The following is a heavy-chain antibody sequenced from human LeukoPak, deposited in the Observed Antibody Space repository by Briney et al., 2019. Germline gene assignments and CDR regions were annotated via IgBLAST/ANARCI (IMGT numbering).Heavy chain of an antibody. Sequence: PGGSLRLSCAASGFTFSDYMMNWGRQAPGKGLEWVSYTTSSSSYIYYADSVKGRFTISRDNARNSLYLQMDSLRAEDTAVYYCARLMSSSSHCLDLWGQGTLVTVSS. V-gene: IGHV3-21*01. J-gene: IGHJ5*02. CDR2: TTSSSSYI. CDR3: ARLMSSSSHCLDL. CDR1: GFTFSDYM. D-gene: IGHD6-6*01.